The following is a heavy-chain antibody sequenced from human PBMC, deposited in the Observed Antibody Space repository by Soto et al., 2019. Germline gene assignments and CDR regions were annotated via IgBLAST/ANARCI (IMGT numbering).Heavy chain of an antibody. Sequence: GGSLRLSCAASGFTFSSYAMSWVRQAPGKGLEWVSAISGSGGSTYYADSVKGRFTISRDNSKNTLYLQMNSLRAEDTAVYYCAKDLWVDIVASESYYFDYWGQGTLVTVSS. D-gene: IGHD5-12*01. CDR3: AKDLWVDIVASESYYFDY. J-gene: IGHJ4*02. V-gene: IGHV3-23*01. CDR1: GFTFSSYA. CDR2: ISGSGGST.